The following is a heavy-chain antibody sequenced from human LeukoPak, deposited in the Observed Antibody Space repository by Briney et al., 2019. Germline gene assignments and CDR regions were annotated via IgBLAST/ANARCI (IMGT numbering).Heavy chain of an antibody. Sequence: SETLSLTCTVSGYSISSGYYWGWIRTPPGKGLEWIGIVHHSGRTYYNPSLKSRVTISVDTSENQFSLKLASVTAADTAVYYCARIPHNVIRGVVVLQWFDPWGQGSLVTVSS. CDR2: VHHSGRT. J-gene: IGHJ5*02. CDR3: ARIPHNVIRGVVVLQWFDP. V-gene: IGHV4-38-2*02. D-gene: IGHD3-10*01. CDR1: GYSISSGYY.